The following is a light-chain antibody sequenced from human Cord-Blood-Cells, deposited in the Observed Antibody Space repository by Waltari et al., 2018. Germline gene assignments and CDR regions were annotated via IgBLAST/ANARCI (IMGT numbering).Light chain of an antibody. CDR2: AAS. CDR1: QSISSY. J-gene: IGKJ2*01. V-gene: IGKV1-39*01. CDR3: QQSYSTPYT. Sequence: DFQMTQYPSALSAYVADRDTITCRASQSISSYLHWYQQKPGKAPKLLIYAASSLQSGVPSRFSGSGSGTDFTLTISSLQPEDFATYYCQQSYSTPYTFGQGTKLEIK.